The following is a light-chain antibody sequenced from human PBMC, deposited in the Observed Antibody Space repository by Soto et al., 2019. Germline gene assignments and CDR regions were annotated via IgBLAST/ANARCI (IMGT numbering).Light chain of an antibody. CDR2: EDN. Sequence: NFMLTQPHSVSESPGKTVTVSCTRSSGRIVSNFVQWYQQRPGSAPTTVIYEDNQRPSGVPDRFSGAIDSSSNSASLTISGLKTGDEADYYCQSFHSSAVIFGGGTKLTVL. J-gene: IGLJ2*01. CDR3: QSFHSSAVI. V-gene: IGLV6-57*04. CDR1: SGRIVSNF.